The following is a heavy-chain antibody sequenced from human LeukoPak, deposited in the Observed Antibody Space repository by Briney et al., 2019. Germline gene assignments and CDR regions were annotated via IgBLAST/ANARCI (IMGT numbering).Heavy chain of an antibody. V-gene: IGHV3-23*01. CDR1: GFTFSSYA. CDR3: AVTIGTVYSPFNY. CDR2: ISNSGEST. D-gene: IGHD3-9*01. Sequence: SGGSLRLSCAASGFTFSSYAMSWVRQAPGKGLEGVSIISNSGESTYYADSVKGRFTISRDNSKNTLYLQMNSLRAEDTAVYSCAVTIGTVYSPFNYWGQGTLVTVSS. J-gene: IGHJ4*02.